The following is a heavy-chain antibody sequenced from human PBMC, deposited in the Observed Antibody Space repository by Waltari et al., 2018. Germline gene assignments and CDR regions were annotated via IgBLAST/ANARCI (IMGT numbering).Heavy chain of an antibody. D-gene: IGHD2-21*01. CDR2: IYTSGST. V-gene: IGHV4-4*07. J-gene: IGHJ6*03. CDR1: GGSISSYY. CDR3: AREAYCGGDCYSRGNYYYYYMDV. Sequence: QVQLQESGPGLVKPSETLSLTCTVSGGSISSYYWSWIRQPAGKGLEWLGRIYTSGSTNYNPSLKSRVTMSVDTSKNQFSLKLSSVTAADTAVYYCAREAYCGGDCYSRGNYYYYYMDVWGKGTTVTISS.